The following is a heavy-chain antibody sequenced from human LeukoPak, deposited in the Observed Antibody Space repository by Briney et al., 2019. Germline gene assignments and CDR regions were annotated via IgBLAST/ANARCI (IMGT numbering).Heavy chain of an antibody. Sequence: PGGSLRLSCAASGFTFSSYGMYWVRQAPGKGLEWVAFIRYEGNNEYCADSVKGRFTISRDNSKNTLYLQMNSLRGEDTAVYYCAKVYGVAGIDYWGQGTLVTVSS. V-gene: IGHV3-30*02. CDR2: IRYEGNNE. D-gene: IGHD6-19*01. J-gene: IGHJ4*02. CDR3: AKVYGVAGIDY. CDR1: GFTFSSYG.